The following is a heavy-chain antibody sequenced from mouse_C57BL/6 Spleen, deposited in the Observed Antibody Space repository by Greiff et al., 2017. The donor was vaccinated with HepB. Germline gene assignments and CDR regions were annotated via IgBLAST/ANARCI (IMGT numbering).Heavy chain of an antibody. V-gene: IGHV1-15*01. CDR1: GYTFTDYE. CDR3: TRSQLRLLGY. D-gene: IGHD3-2*02. CDR2: IDPETGGT. Sequence: VQLQQSGAELVRPGASVTLSCKASGYTFTDYEMHWVKQTPVHGLEWIGAIDPETGGTAYNQKFKGKAILTADKSSSTAYMELRSLTSEDSAVYYCTRSQLRLLGYWGQGTTLTVSS. J-gene: IGHJ2*01.